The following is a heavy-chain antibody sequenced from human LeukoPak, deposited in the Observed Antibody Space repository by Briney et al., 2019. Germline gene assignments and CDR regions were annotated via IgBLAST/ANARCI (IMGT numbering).Heavy chain of an antibody. CDR3: ARDRRLGYYDSSVKYNWFDP. CDR1: GGSISSYY. V-gene: IGHV4-59*01. J-gene: IGHJ5*02. Sequence: SETLSLTCTVSGGSISSYYWSWIRQPPGKGLEWIGYIYYSGSTNYNPSPKSRVTISVDTSKNQFSLKLSSVTAADTAVYYCARDRRLGYYDSSVKYNWFDPWGQGTLVTVSS. D-gene: IGHD3-22*01. CDR2: IYYSGST.